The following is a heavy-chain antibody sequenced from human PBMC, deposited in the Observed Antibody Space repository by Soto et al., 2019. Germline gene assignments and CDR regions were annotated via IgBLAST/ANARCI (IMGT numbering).Heavy chain of an antibody. V-gene: IGHV4-39*01. Sequence: PSETLSLTCTGSGGSISSSSYYWGWIRQPPGKGLEWIGSIYYSGSTYYNPSLKSRVTISVDTSKNQFSLKLSSVTAADTAVYYCARHPTLNYYDSSGYYGSWFDPRGKGTQVTVSS. D-gene: IGHD3-22*01. CDR3: ARHPTLNYYDSSGYYGSWFDP. CDR2: IYYSGST. CDR1: GGSISSSSYY. J-gene: IGHJ5*02.